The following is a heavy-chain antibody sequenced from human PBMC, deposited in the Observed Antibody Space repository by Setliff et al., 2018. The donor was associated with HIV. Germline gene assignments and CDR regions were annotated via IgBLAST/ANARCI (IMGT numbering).Heavy chain of an antibody. V-gene: IGHV3-48*01. CDR1: GFTFSSYS. Sequence: GGSLRLSCAGSGFTFSSYSLNWVRQAPGKGLEWVSYVSGRCDSIYYAASVKGRFTISRDNAKNSLYLQMNSLIAEDTAVYYCARDFRDYVGKFDYWGQGTLVTVSS. J-gene: IGHJ4*02. CDR3: ARDFRDYVGKFDY. D-gene: IGHD1-26*01. CDR2: VSGRCDSI.